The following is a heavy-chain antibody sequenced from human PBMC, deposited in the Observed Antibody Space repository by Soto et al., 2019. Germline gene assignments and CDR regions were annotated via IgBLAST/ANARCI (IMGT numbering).Heavy chain of an antibody. CDR1: GGSISSNNL. V-gene: IGHV4-4*02. CDR3: ARVLVKLSIRPSLTL. Sequence: PSETLSLTCAASGGSISSNNLWSWVRQPTGKGLEWIGEIFHSGTTNYNPSLKSRITISVDKSKNQFSLKLISVTAADTAVYYCARVLVKLSIRPSLTLWGQTTLV. CDR2: IFHSGTT. J-gene: IGHJ4*03. D-gene: IGHD2-21*01.